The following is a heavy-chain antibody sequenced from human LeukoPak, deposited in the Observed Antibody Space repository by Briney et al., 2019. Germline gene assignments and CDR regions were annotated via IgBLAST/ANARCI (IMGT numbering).Heavy chain of an antibody. D-gene: IGHD4-17*01. J-gene: IGHJ6*02. CDR1: GFTFSSYW. V-gene: IGHV3-7*01. Sequence: GGSLRLSCAASGFTFSSYWMSWVRQAPGKGLEWVANIKQDGSEKYYVDSVKGRFTISRDSSKNTLYLQMNSLRAEDTAVYYCARGPPTVTTPPYYYYGMDVWGQGTTVTVSS. CDR2: IKQDGSEK. CDR3: ARGPPTVTTPPYYYYGMDV.